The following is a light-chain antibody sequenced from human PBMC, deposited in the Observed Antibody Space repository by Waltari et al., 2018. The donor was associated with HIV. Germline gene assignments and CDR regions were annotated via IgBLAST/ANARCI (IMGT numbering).Light chain of an antibody. CDR2: HVS. V-gene: IGLV2-23*02. CDR3: LTYVSKTSTWQ. J-gene: IGLJ3*02. CDR1: DIDIGNYNL. Sequence: QSALTQPASVSGNPGQSVTTTCTGTDIDIGNYNLVSWFQQHPGKAPKLLIYHVSKRPSGVSSRFSGSKSGYFASLTISGLLTEDESSYYCLTYVSKTSTWQFGGGTYLTV.